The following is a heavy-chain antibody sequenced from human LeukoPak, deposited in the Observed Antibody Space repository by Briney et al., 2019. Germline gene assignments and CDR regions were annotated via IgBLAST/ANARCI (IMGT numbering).Heavy chain of an antibody. CDR2: INPNSDGT. Sequence: ASVKVSCKATGYTFTGYYMHWVRQAPGQGLEWMGWINPNSDGTNYAQKFQGRVTMTRDTSISTAYMELSRLRSDDTAVYYCATFAGYCSGGSCIDYWGQGTLVTVSS. CDR1: GYTFTGYY. V-gene: IGHV1-2*02. CDR3: ATFAGYCSGGSCIDY. D-gene: IGHD2-15*01. J-gene: IGHJ4*02.